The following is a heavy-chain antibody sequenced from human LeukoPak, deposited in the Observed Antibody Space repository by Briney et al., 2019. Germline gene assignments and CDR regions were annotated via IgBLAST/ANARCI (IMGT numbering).Heavy chain of an antibody. CDR1: GFTFSSYA. CDR2: ISGSGGST. D-gene: IGHD1-20*01. V-gene: IGHV3-23*01. CDR3: AKDVFITGPLSLFDY. Sequence: GGSLRLSCAASGFTFSSYAMIWLRQAPGKGLEWVSAISGSGGSTYYADSVKGRFTISRDNSKNTLYLQMNSLRAEDTAVYYCAKDVFITGPLSLFDYWGQGTLVTVSS. J-gene: IGHJ4*02.